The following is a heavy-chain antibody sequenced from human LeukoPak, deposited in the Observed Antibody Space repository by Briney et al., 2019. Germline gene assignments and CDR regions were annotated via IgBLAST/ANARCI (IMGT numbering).Heavy chain of an antibody. CDR2: IFHSGST. CDR1: GASISSGGYS. CDR3: ATGSGYCSAGSCYDY. Sequence: SQTLSLTCAVFGASISSGGYSWSWIRQPPGKGLEWIGYIFHSGSTYYNPSLKSRVTILVDRSKNQFSLKLSSVTAADTAVYYCATGSGYCSAGSCYDYWGQGTLVTVSS. V-gene: IGHV4-30-2*01. J-gene: IGHJ4*02. D-gene: IGHD2-15*01.